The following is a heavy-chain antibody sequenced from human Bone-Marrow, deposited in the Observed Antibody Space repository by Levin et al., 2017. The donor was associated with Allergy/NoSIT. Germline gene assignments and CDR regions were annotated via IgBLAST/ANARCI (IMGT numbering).Heavy chain of an antibody. Sequence: GGSLRLSCAASEFTLGNYAIYWVRQAPGKGLEWVALISYDGATHHYADSVRGRFTISRDNSKNTVFLQAASLRPEDTAIYYCARSRSLFYFYAMAVWGQGTSVTVSS. J-gene: IGHJ6*02. V-gene: IGHV3-30-3*01. D-gene: IGHD6-13*01. CDR3: ARSRSLFYFYAMAV. CDR2: ISYDGATH. CDR1: EFTLGNYA.